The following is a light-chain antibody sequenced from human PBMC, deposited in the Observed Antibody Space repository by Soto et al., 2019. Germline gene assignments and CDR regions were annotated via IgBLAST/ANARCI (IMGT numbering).Light chain of an antibody. CDR2: RNN. V-gene: IGLV1-47*01. Sequence: QSVLTQPPSASGTPGQRVTISCSGSNSNIGKNYVYWYRQLPGTAPKLLIDRNNQRPSGVPDRFSGYKSGTSASLAISGLRSEDEADYYCAAWDDSLSGHELFGGGTKLTVL. CDR3: AAWDDSLSGHEL. CDR1: NSNIGKNY. J-gene: IGLJ2*01.